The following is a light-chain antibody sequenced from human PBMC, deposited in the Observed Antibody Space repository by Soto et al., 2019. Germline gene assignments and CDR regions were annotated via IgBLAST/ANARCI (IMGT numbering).Light chain of an antibody. Sequence: IQLTQSPSSLSASVGDRVTITCRASQGISSYLAWYQQKPGQAPRLLIYTASTLQSGVPSRFSGIGSGTDFTLTISSLQPEDFATYYCQQLNTYPPTFGQGTKVEVK. CDR2: TAS. J-gene: IGKJ1*01. CDR1: QGISSY. CDR3: QQLNTYPPT. V-gene: IGKV1-9*01.